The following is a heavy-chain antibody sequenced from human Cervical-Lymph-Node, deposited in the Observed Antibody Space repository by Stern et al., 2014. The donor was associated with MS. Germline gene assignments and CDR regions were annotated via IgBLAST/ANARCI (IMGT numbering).Heavy chain of an antibody. V-gene: IGHV1-69*01. J-gene: IGHJ6*02. CDR3: ARDGRHTDNYGLDV. D-gene: IGHD3-9*01. CDR1: GGTFNVYA. CDR2: IIPIFGTA. Sequence: VQLEESGAEVKKPGSSVKISCKASGGTFNVYAINWLRQTPGQGLAWMGGIIPIFGTANYAQKFQGRVTITADESTRTSSMQLSSLRFDDTAVYYCARDGRHTDNYGLDVWGQGTTVTVSS.